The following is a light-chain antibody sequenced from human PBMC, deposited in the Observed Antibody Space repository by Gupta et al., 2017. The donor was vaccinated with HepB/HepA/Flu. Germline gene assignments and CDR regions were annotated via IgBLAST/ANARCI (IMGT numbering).Light chain of an antibody. V-gene: IGLV5-45*02. CDR1: SGVNVDLYR. Sequence: QAVLTQPSSLSASPGASASLTCPLRSGVNVDLYRIYWYQQKPGSPPQFLLRYKSDSDKQQGSGVPSRFSGSKDASANAGILLISGLQSEDEADYYCMIWHSSTWLFGGGTKLTVL. J-gene: IGLJ3*02. CDR3: MIWHSSTWL. CDR2: YKSDSDK.